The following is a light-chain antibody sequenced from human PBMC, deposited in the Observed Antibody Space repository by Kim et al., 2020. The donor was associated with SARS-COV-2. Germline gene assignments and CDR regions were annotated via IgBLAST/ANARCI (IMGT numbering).Light chain of an antibody. V-gene: IGLV2-23*02. CDR3: CSYGGSVTFDVL. Sequence: LTISCTGTSTEVGSSNLLSWYHQLPGKAPKLIIYEVTKRPSGVSYRFSGSKSGNTASLTISGLQAEGEGDYYCCSYGGSVTFDVLFGGGTQLTVL. CDR1: STEVGSSNL. J-gene: IGLJ2*01. CDR2: EVT.